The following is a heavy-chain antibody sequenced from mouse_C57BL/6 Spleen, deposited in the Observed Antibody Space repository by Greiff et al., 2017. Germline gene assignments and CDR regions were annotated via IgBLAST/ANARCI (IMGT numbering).Heavy chain of an antibody. D-gene: IGHD3-2*02. CDR3: ASPNSSGYRNAMDY. CDR2: IDPNSGGT. J-gene: IGHJ4*01. CDR1: GYTFTSYW. Sequence: QVQLQQSGAELVKPGASVKLSCKASGYTFTSYWMHWVKQRPGRGLEWIGRIDPNSGGTKYNEKFKSKATLTVDQPSSTAYVQLSSLTSEDSAVYYCASPNSSGYRNAMDYWGQGTSVTVSS. V-gene: IGHV1-72*01.